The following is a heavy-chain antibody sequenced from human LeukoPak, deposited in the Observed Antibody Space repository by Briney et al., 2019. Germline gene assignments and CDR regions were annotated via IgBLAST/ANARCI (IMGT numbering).Heavy chain of an antibody. CDR2: VKSDGSST. CDR3: ARDGFLGPVTAYLDY. V-gene: IGHV3-74*01. D-gene: IGHD2-21*02. J-gene: IGHJ4*02. CDR1: GFTFSSYA. Sequence: GGSLRLSCAASGFTFSSYAMHWVRQAPGKGLVWVSRVKSDGSSTSYADSVKGRFTISRDNARNTLYLQMNGLGAEDTAVYYCARDGFLGPVTAYLDYWGRGNPVTVSS.